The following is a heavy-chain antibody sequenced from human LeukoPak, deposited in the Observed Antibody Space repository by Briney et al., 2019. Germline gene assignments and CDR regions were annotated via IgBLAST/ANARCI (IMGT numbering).Heavy chain of an antibody. J-gene: IGHJ5*02. Sequence: SVKVSCKASGGTFSSYAISWVRQAPGQGLEWMGGIIPIFGTANYAQKFQGRVTITTDESTSTAYMELSSLRSEDTAVYYCAIAISNPTYNWFDPWGQGTLVTVSS. CDR1: GGTFSSYA. CDR2: IIPIFGTA. V-gene: IGHV1-69*05. CDR3: AIAISNPTYNWFDP. D-gene: IGHD4-11*01.